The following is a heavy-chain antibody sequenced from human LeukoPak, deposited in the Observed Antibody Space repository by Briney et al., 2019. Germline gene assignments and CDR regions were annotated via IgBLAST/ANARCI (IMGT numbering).Heavy chain of an antibody. Sequence: PRGSLRLSCAASGFTVSSNYMSWVRQAPGKGLEWVSVIYSGGSTYYADSVKGRFTISRDNSKNTLYLQMNSLRAEDTAVYYCARALDSYDSSIYFDYWGQGTLVTVSS. D-gene: IGHD3-22*01. V-gene: IGHV3-53*01. CDR1: GFTVSSNY. J-gene: IGHJ4*02. CDR2: IYSGGST. CDR3: ARALDSYDSSIYFDY.